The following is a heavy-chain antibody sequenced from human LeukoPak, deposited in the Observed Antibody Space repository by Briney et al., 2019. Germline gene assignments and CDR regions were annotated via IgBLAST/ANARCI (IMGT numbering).Heavy chain of an antibody. CDR1: GGSFSGYY. CDR3: ARDAYCGGDCYSPDAFDI. V-gene: IGHV4-34*01. J-gene: IGHJ3*02. Sequence: SETLSLTCAVYGGSFSGYYWSWIRQPPGKGLEWIGEINHSGGTNYNPSLKSRVTISVDTSKNQFSLKLSSVTAADTAVYYCARDAYCGGDCYSPDAFDIWGQGTMVTVSS. CDR2: INHSGGT. D-gene: IGHD2-21*02.